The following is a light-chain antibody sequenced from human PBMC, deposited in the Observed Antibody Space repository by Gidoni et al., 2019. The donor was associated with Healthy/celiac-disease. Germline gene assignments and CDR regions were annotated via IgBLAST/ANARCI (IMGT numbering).Light chain of an antibody. CDR1: SSDVGGYNY. CDR2: EVS. V-gene: IGLV2-11*01. Sequence: QSALTRPRSMSESPGQSVTISCTGTSSDVGGYNYVSWYQQHPGTAPKLMIYEVSKRPSGVPDRFSGSKAGNTAFLTISGRQAEDEADYYCCSYAGSYVFGTGIKVTVL. J-gene: IGLJ1*01. CDR3: CSYAGSYV.